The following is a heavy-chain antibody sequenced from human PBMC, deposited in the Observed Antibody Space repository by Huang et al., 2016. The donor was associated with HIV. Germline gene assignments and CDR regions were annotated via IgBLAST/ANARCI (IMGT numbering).Heavy chain of an antibody. CDR2: VYFLGNT. CDR1: GTSMTSSTFY. Sequence: QLRESGPGLVTPSETLSLTCSASGTSMTSSTFYWGWFRQPPGRGLEWIGSVYFLGNTYYNPSRKRRGTISRDTANKQYSMRLTSVTAADTAVYFCAREVRSVDTDRPDGYYYRGLDVWGQGTTVSVSS. D-gene: IGHD2-2*03. J-gene: IGHJ6*02. V-gene: IGHV4-39*02. CDR3: AREVRSVDTDRPDGYYYRGLDV.